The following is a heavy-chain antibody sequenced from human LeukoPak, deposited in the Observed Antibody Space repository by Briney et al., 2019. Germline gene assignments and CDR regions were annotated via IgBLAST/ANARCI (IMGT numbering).Heavy chain of an antibody. CDR2: ISYDGSNK. CDR1: GFTFSSYG. V-gene: IGHV3-30*18. Sequence: PGGSLRLSCAASGFTFSSYGTHWVRQAPGKGLEWVAVISYDGSNKYYADSVKGRFTISRDNSKNTLYLQMNSLRAEDTAVYYCAKSTATGQFDPWGQGTLVTVSS. CDR3: AKSTATGQFDP. D-gene: IGHD4-17*01. J-gene: IGHJ5*02.